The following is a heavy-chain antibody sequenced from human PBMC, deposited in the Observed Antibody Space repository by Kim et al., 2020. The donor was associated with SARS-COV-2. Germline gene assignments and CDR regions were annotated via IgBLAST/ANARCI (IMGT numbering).Heavy chain of an antibody. D-gene: IGHD3-10*01. CDR3: ARETGSASFWYFDL. Sequence: GGSLRLSCAASRFTFTSYDMNWVRQAPGKGLEWISFITSSSNRIHYADSVKGRFTISRDNAKNSLYLQMDSLRDEDTAVYYCARETGSASFWYFDLWGRGTLVIVSS. CDR1: RFTFTSYD. CDR2: ITSSSNRI. V-gene: IGHV3-48*02. J-gene: IGHJ2*01.